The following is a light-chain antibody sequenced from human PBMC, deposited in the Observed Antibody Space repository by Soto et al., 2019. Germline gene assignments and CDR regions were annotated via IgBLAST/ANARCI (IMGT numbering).Light chain of an antibody. CDR3: QQYGSSPMLT. CDR2: GAS. CDR1: QSVSSSY. Sequence: ELVLTQSPGTLSLSPGERATLSCRASQSVSSSYLAWSQQKPCQAPRLLIYGASSRATGIPDRFSGSGSGTDFTLTISRLEPEDFAVYYGQQYGSSPMLTFGGGTKVDIK. J-gene: IGKJ4*01. V-gene: IGKV3-20*01.